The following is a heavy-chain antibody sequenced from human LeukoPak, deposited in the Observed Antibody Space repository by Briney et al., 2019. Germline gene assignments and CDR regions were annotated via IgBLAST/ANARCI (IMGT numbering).Heavy chain of an antibody. CDR1: GYTFISHG. V-gene: IGHV1-18*04. D-gene: IGHD7-27*01. CDR3: ARDPGGNWGFDH. Sequence: ASVKVSCKASGYTFISHGLSWARQAPGQGLEWMGWISLSSGDTNYAQEFQERISMTRDTSTSTAYMELRSLRSDDTAVYYCARDPGGNWGFDHWGQGALVTVSS. J-gene: IGHJ4*02. CDR2: ISLSSGDT.